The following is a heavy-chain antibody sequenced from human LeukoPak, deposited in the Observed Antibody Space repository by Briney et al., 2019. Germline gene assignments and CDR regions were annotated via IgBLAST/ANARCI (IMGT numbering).Heavy chain of an antibody. D-gene: IGHD3-10*01. J-gene: IGHJ4*02. Sequence: SETLSLTCTVSGGSIGSHYWNWIRQPPGKGLEWIGYINYSGYTNHHPSLTSRVTISVDTSKNHFSLNLNSVTAADTAIYYCARGGNYLARASFDYWGPGTQVTVSS. CDR1: GGSIGSHY. V-gene: IGHV4-59*11. CDR2: INYSGYT. CDR3: ARGGNYLARASFDY.